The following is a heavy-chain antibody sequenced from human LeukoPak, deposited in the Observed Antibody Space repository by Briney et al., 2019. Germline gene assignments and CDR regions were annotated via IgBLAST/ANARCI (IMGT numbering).Heavy chain of an antibody. V-gene: IGHV3-30*14. Sequence: GGSLRLSCAASGFTFSSYAMHWVRQAPGKGLEWVAVISYDGSNKYYADSVKGRFTISRDNAKNSLYLQMNSLRAGDTAVYYCARSNGDYNPPFDYWGQGTLVTVSS. J-gene: IGHJ4*02. CDR3: ARSNGDYNPPFDY. D-gene: IGHD4-17*01. CDR2: ISYDGSNK. CDR1: GFTFSSYA.